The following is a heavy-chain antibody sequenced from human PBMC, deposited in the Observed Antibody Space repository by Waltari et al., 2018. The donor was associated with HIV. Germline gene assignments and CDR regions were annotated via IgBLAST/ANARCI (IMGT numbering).Heavy chain of an antibody. CDR2: VYPSGAT. J-gene: IGHJ4*02. CDR3: ARYGSGTSFEY. V-gene: IGHV4-38-2*01. Sequence: QVQLQESGPGLVKPSETLSLTCAVSGYSISSGFYWAWIRLPPGEGLGWIGNVYPSGATTYNPSLESRVSISLDTSANKFSLKLTSVTAADTAVYYCARYGSGTSFEYWGQGARVTVSS. D-gene: IGHD3-10*01. CDR1: GYSISSGFY.